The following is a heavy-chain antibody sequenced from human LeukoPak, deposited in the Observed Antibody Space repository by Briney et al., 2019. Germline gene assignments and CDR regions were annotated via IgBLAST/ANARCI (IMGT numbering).Heavy chain of an antibody. Sequence: SETLSLTWSVSGXSISSYSWTWIRQPPGKGLEWIGFIDYSGSSNYNPSLKSRVTISADPSTNHFSLNLTSVTAADTAVYFCARDHPVADWAPDIWGRGTMVTVSS. J-gene: IGHJ3*02. CDR1: GXSISSYS. V-gene: IGHV4-59*13. CDR2: IDYSGSS. CDR3: ARDHPVADWAPDI. D-gene: IGHD3-9*01.